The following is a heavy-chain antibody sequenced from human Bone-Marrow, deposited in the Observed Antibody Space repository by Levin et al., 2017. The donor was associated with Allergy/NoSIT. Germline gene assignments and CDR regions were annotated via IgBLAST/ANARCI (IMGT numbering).Heavy chain of an antibody. CDR2: IYPDDSDT. D-gene: IGHD6-13*01. J-gene: IGHJ4*02. CDR1: GYSFTTHW. V-gene: IGHV5-51*01. Sequence: GGSLRLSCKTPGYSFTTHWIGWVRQTPGKGLEWMGTIYPDDSDTRYSPSFQGQVTLSVDKSISTAYLQWSSLKASDTAIYYCARRDSSSTCYDYWGQGTLVTVSS. CDR3: ARRDSSSTCYDY.